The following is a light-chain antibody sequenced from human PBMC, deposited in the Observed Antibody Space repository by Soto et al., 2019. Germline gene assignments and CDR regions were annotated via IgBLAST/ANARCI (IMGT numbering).Light chain of an antibody. CDR3: AAWDGSLNNVL. Sequence: QSVLTQPPSVSGAPGQRVTISCTGSSSNIGAGYDVHWYQQLPGTAPKLLIYGNSNRPSGVPDRFSGSKSGTSASLAITGLQAEDEADYYCAAWDGSLNNVLFGGGTKLTVL. J-gene: IGLJ2*01. CDR2: GNS. V-gene: IGLV1-40*01. CDR1: SSNIGAGYD.